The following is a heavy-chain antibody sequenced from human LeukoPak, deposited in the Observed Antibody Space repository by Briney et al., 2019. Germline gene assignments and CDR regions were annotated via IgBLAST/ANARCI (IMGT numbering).Heavy chain of an antibody. D-gene: IGHD3-3*01. V-gene: IGHV3-74*01. J-gene: IGHJ4*02. Sequence: GGSLRLSCEASGFTFSSYWMHWVRQVPGKGLVWVAHIDNPGTGTTYADAVKGRFTISRDNAKNTLYLQMNSLRADDTAIYYCARGSGGFDYWGQGTLITVSS. CDR1: GFTFSSYW. CDR3: ARGSGGFDY. CDR2: IDNPGTGT.